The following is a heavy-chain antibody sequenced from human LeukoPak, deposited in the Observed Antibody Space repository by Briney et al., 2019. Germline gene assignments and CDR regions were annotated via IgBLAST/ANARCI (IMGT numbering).Heavy chain of an antibody. CDR3: VRGSGIAYAFDI. J-gene: IGHJ3*02. V-gene: IGHV3-74*01. CDR1: GFTFSSYG. Sequence: PGGSLRLSCAASGFTFSSYGMHWVRQAPGKGLVWVSRINSNGRSTTNADSVKGRFTISRDNAKNTLYLQMNSLRVEDTALYYCVRGSGIAYAFDIWGQGTMVTVSS. CDR2: INSNGRST. D-gene: IGHD6-13*01.